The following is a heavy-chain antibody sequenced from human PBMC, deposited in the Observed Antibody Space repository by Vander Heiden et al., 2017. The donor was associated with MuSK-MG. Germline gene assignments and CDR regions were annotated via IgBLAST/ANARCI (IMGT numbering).Heavy chain of an antibody. Sequence: QVQLQESAPGLAKPSETLSPTCTVSGGSISSYYWSWIRQPPGKGLEWIGYIYYSGSTNYNPSLKSRVTISVDTSKNQFSLKLSSVTAADTAVYYCARTMVRGVIDYWGQGTLVTVSS. CDR2: IYYSGST. CDR3: ARTMVRGVIDY. CDR1: GGSISSYY. D-gene: IGHD3-10*01. V-gene: IGHV4-59*01. J-gene: IGHJ4*02.